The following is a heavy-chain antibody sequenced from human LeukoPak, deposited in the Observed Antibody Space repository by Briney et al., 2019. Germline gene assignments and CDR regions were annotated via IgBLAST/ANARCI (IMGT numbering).Heavy chain of an antibody. CDR1: GFTFSSFN. CDR3: ARERGYSYGYGDY. J-gene: IGHJ4*02. D-gene: IGHD5-18*01. V-gene: IGHV3-21*01. CDR2: IGSSSTYE. Sequence: GGSLRLSCAASGFTFSSFNMNWVRQAPGKGLEWVSSIGSSSTYEYYADSVKGRFTISRDNAKNSPYLQMDSLRDEDTAVYYCARERGYSYGYGDYWSQGTLVTVSS.